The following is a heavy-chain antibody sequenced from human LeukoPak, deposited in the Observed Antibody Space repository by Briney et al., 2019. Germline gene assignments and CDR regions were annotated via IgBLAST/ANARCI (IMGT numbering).Heavy chain of an antibody. J-gene: IGHJ4*02. Sequence: SETLSLTCTVSGGSISSYYWSWIRQPPGKGLEWIGYIYYSGSTNYNPSLKSRVTISVDTSKNQFSLRLSSVTAADTAVYYCARGGTGSWSYYFDYWGQGTLVTVSS. V-gene: IGHV4-59*01. CDR1: GGSISSYY. CDR3: ARGGTGSWSYYFDY. D-gene: IGHD6-13*01. CDR2: IYYSGST.